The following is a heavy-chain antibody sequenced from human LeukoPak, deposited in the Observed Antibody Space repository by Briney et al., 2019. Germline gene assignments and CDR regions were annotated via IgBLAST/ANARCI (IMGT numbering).Heavy chain of an antibody. D-gene: IGHD6-19*01. CDR1: GFTFTTYA. J-gene: IGHJ3*02. Sequence: GGSLRLSCAASGFTFTTYARHWARQAPGKGLEWVAVISNDGSNKYYADSVKGRFTISRDNSKNTLYLQMNSLRAEDTAVYYCARDSRYSSGWYGAFDIWGQGTMVTVSS. CDR2: ISNDGSNK. CDR3: ARDSRYSSGWYGAFDI. V-gene: IGHV3-30*04.